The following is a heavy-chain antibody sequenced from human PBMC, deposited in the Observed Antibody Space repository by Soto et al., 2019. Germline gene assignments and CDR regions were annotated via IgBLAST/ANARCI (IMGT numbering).Heavy chain of an antibody. CDR2: INSDGSST. CDR1: GFTFSSYW. Sequence: GGSLRLSCAASGFTFSSYWMHWVRQAPGKGLVWVSRINSDGSSTSYADSVKGRFTISRDNAKNTLYLQMNSLRAEDTAVYYCARVPRTGYSSGWYGYYFDYWGQGTLVTVSS. V-gene: IGHV3-74*01. J-gene: IGHJ4*02. D-gene: IGHD6-19*01. CDR3: ARVPRTGYSSGWYGYYFDY.